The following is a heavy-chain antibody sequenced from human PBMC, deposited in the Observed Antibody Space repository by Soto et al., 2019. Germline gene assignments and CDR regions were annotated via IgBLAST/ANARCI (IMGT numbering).Heavy chain of an antibody. CDR2: ISGSGGST. V-gene: IGHV3-23*01. Sequence: GGSLRLSCAASGFTFSSYAMSWVRQAPGKGLEWVSAISGSGGSTYYADSVKGRFTISRDNSKNTLYLQMNSLRAEDTAVYYCAKDWTPNGYSSSWYVGGGYWGQGTLVTVSS. D-gene: IGHD6-13*01. J-gene: IGHJ4*02. CDR1: GFTFSSYA. CDR3: AKDWTPNGYSSSWYVGGGY.